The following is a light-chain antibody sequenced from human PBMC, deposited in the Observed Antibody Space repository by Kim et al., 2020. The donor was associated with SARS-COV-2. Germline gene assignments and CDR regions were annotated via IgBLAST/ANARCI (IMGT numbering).Light chain of an antibody. V-gene: IGKV1-9*01. CDR1: QGISSY. J-gene: IGKJ1*01. Sequence: SASVGDRVTITCRASQGISSYLAWYQQKPGNAPKLLIYTASTLGSGVPSRFSGSGSGTEFTLTISSLQPEDFATYSCQQFSTYPRTFGQGTKVDIK. CDR2: TAS. CDR3: QQFSTYPRT.